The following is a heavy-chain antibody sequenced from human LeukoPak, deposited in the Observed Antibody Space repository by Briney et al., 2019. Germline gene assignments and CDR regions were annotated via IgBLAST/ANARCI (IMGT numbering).Heavy chain of an antibody. Sequence: PGGSLRLSCAASGFTFSDYYMSWIRQAPGKGLEWVSYISSSGSTIYYADSVKGRFTISRDNAKNSLYLQMNSLRAEDTAVHYCARGDIVVVVAATVFDYWGQGTLVTVSS. CDR2: ISSSGSTI. CDR3: ARGDIVVVVAATVFDY. CDR1: GFTFSDYY. D-gene: IGHD2-15*01. J-gene: IGHJ4*02. V-gene: IGHV3-11*01.